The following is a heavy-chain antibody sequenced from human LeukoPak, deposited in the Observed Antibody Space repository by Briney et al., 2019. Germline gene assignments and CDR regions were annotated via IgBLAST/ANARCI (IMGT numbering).Heavy chain of an antibody. V-gene: IGHV4-34*01. CDR3: ARGYYGSGRSDY. Sequence: SETLSLTCAVYGGSFSGYYWSWIRQPPGKGLEWIGEINHSGSTNYNPSLKSRVTISVDTSKNQFSLKLSSVAAADTAVYYCARGYYGSGRSDYWGQGTLVTVSS. CDR1: GGSFSGYY. D-gene: IGHD3-10*01. CDR2: INHSGST. J-gene: IGHJ4*02.